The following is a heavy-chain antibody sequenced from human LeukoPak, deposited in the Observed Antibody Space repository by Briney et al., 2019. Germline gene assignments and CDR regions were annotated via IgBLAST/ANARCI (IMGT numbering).Heavy chain of an antibody. Sequence: PGGSLRLSCAASGLTFSSYAMHWVRQAPGKGLEWVAVISYDGSNKYYADSVKGRFTISRDNSKNTLYLQMNSLRAEDTAVYYCARDGRRFGEYLAFDIWGQGTMVTVSS. D-gene: IGHD3-10*01. CDR2: ISYDGSNK. V-gene: IGHV3-30-3*01. CDR3: ARDGRRFGEYLAFDI. CDR1: GLTFSSYA. J-gene: IGHJ3*02.